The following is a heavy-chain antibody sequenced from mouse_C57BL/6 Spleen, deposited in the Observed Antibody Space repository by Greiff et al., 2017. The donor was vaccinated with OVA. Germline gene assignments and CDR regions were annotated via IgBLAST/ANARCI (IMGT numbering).Heavy chain of an antibody. J-gene: IGHJ4*01. CDR1: GYTFTSYW. V-gene: IGHV1-53*01. CDR2: INPSNGGT. D-gene: IGHD1-1*01. CDR3: AIEGFGVAEVYYAMDY. Sequence: QVQLQQPGTELVKPGASVKLSCKASGYTFTSYWMHWVKQRPGQGLEWIGNINPSNGGTNYNEKFKSKATLTVDKSSSTAYMQLSSLTSEDSAVYDCAIEGFGVAEVYYAMDYWGQGTSVTVSS.